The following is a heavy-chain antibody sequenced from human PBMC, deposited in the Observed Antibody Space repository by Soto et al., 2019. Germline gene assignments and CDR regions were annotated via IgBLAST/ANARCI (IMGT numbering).Heavy chain of an antibody. CDR1: GDITSHY. D-gene: IGHD3-16*02. V-gene: IGHV4-59*11. Sequence: SETLSLTCTVSGDITSHYWSWIRQPTGKGLEWIGYVSYSGSTNYNPSLRSRVTMSEDTSNKQIFLNLSSVTAADTAVYYCARLIRRLHLGQLSLRFFDLWGQGTPVTVSS. J-gene: IGHJ4*02. CDR3: ARLIRRLHLGQLSLRFFDL. CDR2: VSYSGST.